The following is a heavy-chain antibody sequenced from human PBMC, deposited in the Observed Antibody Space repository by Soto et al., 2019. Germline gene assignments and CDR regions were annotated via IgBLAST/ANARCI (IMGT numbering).Heavy chain of an antibody. CDR3: AREAGDSEAFDI. J-gene: IGHJ3*02. D-gene: IGHD4-17*01. CDR2: MNPNSGNT. Sequence: ASVKVSCKASGYTFTSYDINWVRQATGQGLEWMGWMNPNSGNTGYAQKFQGRVTMTRNTSISTAYMELSSLRSEDTAVYYCAREAGDSEAFDIWGQGTVVTVSS. CDR1: GYTFTSYD. V-gene: IGHV1-8*01.